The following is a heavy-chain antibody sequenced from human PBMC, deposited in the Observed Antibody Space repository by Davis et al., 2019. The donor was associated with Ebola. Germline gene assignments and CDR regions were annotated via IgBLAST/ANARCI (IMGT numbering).Heavy chain of an antibody. CDR1: GFTFSNYC. Sequence: PGGSLRLSCVASGFTFSNYCMHWVRQVPGKGLMWISQVTGDGSSTNYADSVKGRFTISRDNAGSTVYLHMNRLTVDDTAMYFCAREGGALVPPANNWFDPWGQGTLVTVSS. D-gene: IGHD3-16*01. V-gene: IGHV3-74*01. J-gene: IGHJ5*02. CDR3: AREGGALVPPANNWFDP. CDR2: VTGDGSST.